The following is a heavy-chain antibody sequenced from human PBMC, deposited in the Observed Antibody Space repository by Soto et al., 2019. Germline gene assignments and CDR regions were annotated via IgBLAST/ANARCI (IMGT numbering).Heavy chain of an antibody. CDR3: ARVRRRWLVRLWYYHGMDV. V-gene: IGHV1-8*01. D-gene: IGHD6-19*01. Sequence: GASVKVSCKASGYTFTSYDINWVRQATGQGLEWMGWMNPNSGNTGYAQKFQGRVTMTRNTSISTAYMELSSLRSEDTAVYYCARVRRRWLVRLWYYHGMDVWGQGTTVTVSS. CDR1: GYTFTSYD. J-gene: IGHJ6*02. CDR2: MNPNSGNT.